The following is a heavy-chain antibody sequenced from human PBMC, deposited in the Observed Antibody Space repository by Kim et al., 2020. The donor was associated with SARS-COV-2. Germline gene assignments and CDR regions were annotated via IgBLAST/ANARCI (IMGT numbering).Heavy chain of an antibody. J-gene: IGHJ4*02. CDR3: ARPLSGSYYNVHQFDY. Sequence: SLKSRVTRSVDTSKNQFSLKLSSVTAADTAVYYCARPLSGSYYNVHQFDYWGQGTLVTVSS. D-gene: IGHD3-10*01. V-gene: IGHV4-39*01.